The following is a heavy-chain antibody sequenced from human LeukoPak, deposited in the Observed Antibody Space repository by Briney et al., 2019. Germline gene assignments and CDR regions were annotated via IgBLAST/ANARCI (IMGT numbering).Heavy chain of an antibody. Sequence: GGSLRLSCAASGFTVNNNYMSWVHQAPGKGLEWVSVIYSSGSTYYADSAKGRFTISRDISNNSLYLQMTSLRAENTAVYYCARDLGYYASSANWGQGTLVTVSS. CDR3: ARDLGYYASSAN. D-gene: IGHD3-22*01. V-gene: IGHV3-53*01. CDR2: IYSSGST. J-gene: IGHJ4*02. CDR1: GFTVNNNY.